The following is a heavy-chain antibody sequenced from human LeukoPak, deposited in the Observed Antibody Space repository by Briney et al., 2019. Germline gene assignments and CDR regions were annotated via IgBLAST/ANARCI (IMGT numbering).Heavy chain of an antibody. V-gene: IGHV4-59*08. CDR3: ALAYGDYFDY. CDR1: GGSISSYY. Sequence: PSETLSLTCTVSGGSISSYYWSWIRQPPGKGLEWIGYIYYSGSTNYNPSLKSRVTISVDTSKNQFSLKLSSVTAADTAVYYCALAYGDYFDYWGQGTLVTVSS. D-gene: IGHD4-17*01. CDR2: IYYSGST. J-gene: IGHJ4*02.